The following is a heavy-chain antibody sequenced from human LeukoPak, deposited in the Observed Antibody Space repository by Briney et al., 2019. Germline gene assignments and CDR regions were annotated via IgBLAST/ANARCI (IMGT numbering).Heavy chain of an antibody. D-gene: IGHD6-6*01. CDR2: INPSGGST. J-gene: IGHJ4*02. V-gene: IGHV1-46*01. Sequence: ASVKVSCKASGYTFTSYYMHWVRQAPGQGLEWMGIINPSGGSTSYAQKFQGRVTMTGDTSTSTVYMELNSLKTEDTAVYYCTTERLYSSSSMGDYWGQGTLVTVSS. CDR1: GYTFTSYY. CDR3: TTERLYSSSSMGDY.